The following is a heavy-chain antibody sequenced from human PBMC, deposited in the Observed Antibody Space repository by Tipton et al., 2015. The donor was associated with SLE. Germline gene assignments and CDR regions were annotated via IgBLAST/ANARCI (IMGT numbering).Heavy chain of an antibody. V-gene: IGHV4-59*08. J-gene: IGHJ3*02. CDR1: GGSISSYY. Sequence: TLSLTCTVSGGSISSYYWSWIQQPPGKGLEWIGYIYYSGSTNYNPSLKSRVTISVDTSKNQFSLKLSSVTAADTAVYYCARAPRLGAFDIWGQGTMVTVSS. D-gene: IGHD6-19*01. CDR2: IYYSGST. CDR3: ARAPRLGAFDI.